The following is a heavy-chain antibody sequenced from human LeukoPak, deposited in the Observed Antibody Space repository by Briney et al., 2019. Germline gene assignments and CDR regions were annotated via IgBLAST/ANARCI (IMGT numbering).Heavy chain of an antibody. D-gene: IGHD5-18*01. CDR1: GYSISTYH. Sequence: SETVSLTCTVSGYSISTYHWNWIRQPPGKGLEWIGYMQSTGNSKYHPSLRSRVTMFVDTSKIQVALILSSVTAADTAVYYFARDKRHSYGRYFDHWGQGALVTVSS. V-gene: IGHV4-59*01. J-gene: IGHJ4*02. CDR2: MQSTGNS. CDR3: ARDKRHSYGRYFDH.